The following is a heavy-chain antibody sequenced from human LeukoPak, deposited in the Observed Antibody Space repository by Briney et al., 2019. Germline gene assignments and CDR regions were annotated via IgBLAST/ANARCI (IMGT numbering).Heavy chain of an antibody. Sequence: SETLSLTCTDSGYSISSGYYWGWIRQPPGKGLEWIGSIYHSGSTYYNPSLKSRVTISVDTSKNQFSLKLSSVTAADTAVYYCARDRAAAANDAFDIWGQGTMVTVPS. D-gene: IGHD6-13*01. V-gene: IGHV4-38-2*02. CDR1: GYSISSGYY. CDR2: IYHSGST. CDR3: ARDRAAAANDAFDI. J-gene: IGHJ3*02.